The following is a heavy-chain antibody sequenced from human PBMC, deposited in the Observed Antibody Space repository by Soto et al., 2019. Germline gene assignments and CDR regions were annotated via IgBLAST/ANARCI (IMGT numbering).Heavy chain of an antibody. D-gene: IGHD6-13*01. CDR3: ARQNEAAAGNNWFDP. CDR2: IYYSGST. J-gene: IGHJ5*02. CDR1: GGSISSSSYY. V-gene: IGHV4-39*01. Sequence: SETLSLTCTVSGGSISSSSYYWGWIRQPPGKGLEWIGSIYYSGSTYYNPSLKSRVTISVDTSKNQFSLKLSSVTAADTAVYYCARQNEAAAGNNWFDPWGQGTLVTVSS.